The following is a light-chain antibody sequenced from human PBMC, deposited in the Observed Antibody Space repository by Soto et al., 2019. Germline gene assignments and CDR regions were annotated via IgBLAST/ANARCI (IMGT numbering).Light chain of an antibody. CDR2: DAS. V-gene: IGKV3-11*01. J-gene: IGKJ1*01. CDR1: QSVSSY. Sequence: EIVLTKTPATLSLSPGERPTLSCRASQSVSSYLAWYQQKPGQXPRXXIYDASNRATGIPARFSGSVSGTAGTLTISSLEPEDGEVYDGQQRSNWPWTFGQGTKVDIK. CDR3: QQRSNWPWT.